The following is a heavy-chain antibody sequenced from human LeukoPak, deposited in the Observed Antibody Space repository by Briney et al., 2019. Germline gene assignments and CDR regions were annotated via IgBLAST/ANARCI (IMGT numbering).Heavy chain of an antibody. Sequence: GASVKVSCGASGYTFTSYGISWVRQAPGQGLEWMGWISAYNGNTNYAQKLQGRVTMTTDTSTSTAYMELRSLRSDDTAVYYCARGRIVATIRAFVGYYFDYWGQGTLVTVSS. V-gene: IGHV1-18*04. CDR3: ARGRIVATIRAFVGYYFDY. CDR2: ISAYNGNT. D-gene: IGHD5-12*01. J-gene: IGHJ4*02. CDR1: GYTFTSYG.